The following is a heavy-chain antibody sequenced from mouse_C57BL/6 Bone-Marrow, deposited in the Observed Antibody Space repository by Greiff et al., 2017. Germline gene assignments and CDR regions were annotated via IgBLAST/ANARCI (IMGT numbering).Heavy chain of an antibody. CDR1: GFNIKDDY. V-gene: IGHV14-4*01. J-gene: IGHJ4*01. Sequence: EVQLQQSGAELVRPGASVKLSCTASGFNIKDDYMHWVKQRPEQGLEWIGWIDPENGDTEYASKFQGQATITADTSSNTAYLQLSSLTSEDTAVYYCTTAAYYYGSSYYAMDYWGQGTSVTVSS. CDR3: TTAAYYYGSSYYAMDY. D-gene: IGHD1-1*01. CDR2: IDPENGDT.